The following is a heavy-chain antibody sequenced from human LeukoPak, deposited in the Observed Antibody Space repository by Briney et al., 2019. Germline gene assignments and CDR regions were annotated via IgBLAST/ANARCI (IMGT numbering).Heavy chain of an antibody. V-gene: IGHV3-7*01. D-gene: IGHD2-15*01. CDR3: ARAGRGWPNWFDP. CDR1: GFTFSSYW. CDR2: IKQDGSEK. J-gene: IGHJ5*02. Sequence: PGGSLRPSCAASGFTFSSYWMSWVRQAPGKGLERVANIKQDGSEKYYVDSVKGRFTISRDNAKNSLYLQMNSLRAEDTAVYYCARAGRGWPNWFDPWGQGTLVTVSS.